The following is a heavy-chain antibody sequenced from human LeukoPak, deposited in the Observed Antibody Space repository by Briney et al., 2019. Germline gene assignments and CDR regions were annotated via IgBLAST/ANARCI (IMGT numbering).Heavy chain of an antibody. J-gene: IGHJ4*02. CDR2: ISSSSSYI. CDR3: ARRYCSSTSCYVNDY. Sequence: KSGGSLRLSCAASGFTFSSYSMNWVRQAPGKGLEWVPSISSSSSYIYYADSVKGRFTISRDNAKNSLYLQMNSLRAEDTAVYYCARRYCSSTSCYVNDYWGQGTLVTVSS. V-gene: IGHV3-21*01. CDR1: GFTFSSYS. D-gene: IGHD2-2*01.